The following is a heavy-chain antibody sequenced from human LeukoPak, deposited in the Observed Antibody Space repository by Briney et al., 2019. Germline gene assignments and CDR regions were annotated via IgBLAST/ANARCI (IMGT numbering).Heavy chain of an antibody. V-gene: IGHV3-7*02. Sequence: PGGSLRLFCAASGFTFSSYWMSWVRQAPGKGLEWVANIKEDGSDKNYVDSVRGRFTISRDKAKNSLYLQMNSLRAEDTAVYHCARTTAFDYWGQGTLVTVSS. CDR1: GFTFSSYW. D-gene: IGHD4-17*01. CDR3: ARTTAFDY. J-gene: IGHJ4*02. CDR2: IKEDGSDK.